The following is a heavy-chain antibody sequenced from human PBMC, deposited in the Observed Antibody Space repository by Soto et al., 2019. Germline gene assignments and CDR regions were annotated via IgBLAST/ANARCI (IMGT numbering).Heavy chain of an antibody. Sequence: QVTLKESGPVLVKPTETLTLTCTFSGFSLSNARMGVSWIRQPPGKALEWLGHIFSNDEKPYTTSLKTRLTISKDTPKSQVVLTMAHMDPVDTATYSCAPFEAFGQFPLDSWRKGILVTLSS. CDR3: APFEAFGQFPLDS. D-gene: IGHD3-10*01. CDR2: IFSNDEK. J-gene: IGHJ4*02. CDR1: GFSLSNARMG. V-gene: IGHV2-26*01.